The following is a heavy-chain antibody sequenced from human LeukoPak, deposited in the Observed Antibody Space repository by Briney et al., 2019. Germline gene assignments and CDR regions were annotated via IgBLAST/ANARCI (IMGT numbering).Heavy chain of an antibody. D-gene: IGHD2-2*01. CDR2: ISSSSSTI. J-gene: IGHJ4*02. CDR3: ASLGTLVVPAATTDY. V-gene: IGHV3-48*01. CDR1: GFTFSSYS. Sequence: PGGSLRLSCAASGFTFSSYSMNWVRQAPGKGLEWVSYISSSSSTIYYADSVKGRFTISRDNSKNTLYLQMNSLRAEDTAVYYCASLGTLVVPAATTDYWGQGTLVTVSS.